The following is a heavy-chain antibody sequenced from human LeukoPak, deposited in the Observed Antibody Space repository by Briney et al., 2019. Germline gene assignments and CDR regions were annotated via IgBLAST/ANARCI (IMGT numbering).Heavy chain of an antibody. CDR2: IYYSGST. CDR1: GGSISSYY. Sequence: PSETLSLTCTVSGGSISSYYWSWIRQPPGKGLEWIGYIYYSGSTNYNPSLKSRVTISVDTSKNQFSLKLSSVTAADTAVYYCARIIRRWLQFQVLDYWGQGTLVTVSS. CDR3: ARIIRRWLQFQVLDY. J-gene: IGHJ4*02. V-gene: IGHV4-59*12. D-gene: IGHD5-24*01.